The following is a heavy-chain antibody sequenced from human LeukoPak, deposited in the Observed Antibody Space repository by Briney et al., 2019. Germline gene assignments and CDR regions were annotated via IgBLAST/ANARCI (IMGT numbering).Heavy chain of an antibody. Sequence: GGSLRLSCAASGFTFSSYVMSWVRQAPGKGLEWVSGISGSGGRTYYADSVKGRFTISRDNSKNTLYLQMNSLRAEDTAVYYCAKDSKIVGPTFRSYHYMDVWGKGTTDTVSS. D-gene: IGHD1-26*01. CDR1: GFTFSSYV. V-gene: IGHV3-23*01. CDR3: AKDSKIVGPTFRSYHYMDV. CDR2: ISGSGGRT. J-gene: IGHJ6*03.